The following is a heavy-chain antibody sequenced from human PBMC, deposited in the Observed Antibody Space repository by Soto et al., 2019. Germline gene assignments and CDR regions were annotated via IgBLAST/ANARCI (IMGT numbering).Heavy chain of an antibody. CDR3: ARGPPHSH. CDR1: GGSISSGGYS. Sequence: QLQLQESGSGLVKPSQTLSLTCAVSGGSISSGGYSWRWIRQPPGKGLEWIGYIYHSGSTYYNPSLKSRVTISVDRSKNQFSLKVSSVTAADTAVYYCARGPPHSHWGQGTLVTVSS. D-gene: IGHD2-21*01. V-gene: IGHV4-30-2*01. J-gene: IGHJ4*02. CDR2: IYHSGST.